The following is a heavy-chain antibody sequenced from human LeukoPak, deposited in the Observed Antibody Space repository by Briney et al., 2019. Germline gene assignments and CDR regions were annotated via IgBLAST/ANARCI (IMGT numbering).Heavy chain of an antibody. V-gene: IGHV3-23*01. CDR2: ISGTRSVT. Sequence: GGSLRLSCAAFGLIFSSYVMSWVGQAPGKGLEGVSPISGTRSVTYYTDSEKGRFTISRDNSKMRLYLQMNGLRAEEMAVYYGAKELLVGTAFDIWGQETMVTVSS. CDR1: GLIFSSYV. CDR3: AKELLVGTAFDI. D-gene: IGHD1-26*01. J-gene: IGHJ3*02.